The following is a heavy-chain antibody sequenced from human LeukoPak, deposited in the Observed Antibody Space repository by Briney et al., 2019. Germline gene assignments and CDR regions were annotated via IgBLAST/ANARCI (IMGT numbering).Heavy chain of an antibody. V-gene: IGHV4-34*01. D-gene: IGHD5-24*01. CDR1: GGSFGGYY. J-gene: IGHJ4*02. Sequence: SETLSLTCAVYGGSFGGYYWSWIRQPPGKGLEWIGEINHSGSTNYNPSLKSRVTISVDTSKNQFSLKLSSVTAADTAVYYCARGCRTPRWLLRTHLDYWGQGTLVTVSS. CDR2: INHSGST. CDR3: ARGCRTPRWLLRTHLDY.